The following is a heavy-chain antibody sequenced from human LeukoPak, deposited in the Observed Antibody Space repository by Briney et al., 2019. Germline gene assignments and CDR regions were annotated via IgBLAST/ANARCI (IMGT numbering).Heavy chain of an antibody. J-gene: IGHJ4*02. D-gene: IGHD2-2*01. CDR2: IYSGGST. CDR3: ARGLGYCTSTTCLLPFDY. V-gene: IGHV3-53*03. Sequence: GGSLRLSCAASGFTVSTYYMTWVRQPPGKGLEWVSVIYSGGSTYYADSVKGRFTVSRDNSKNTLYLQMNSLRAEDTAMYYCARGLGYCTSTTCLLPFDYWGQGTLVTVSS. CDR1: GFTVSTYY.